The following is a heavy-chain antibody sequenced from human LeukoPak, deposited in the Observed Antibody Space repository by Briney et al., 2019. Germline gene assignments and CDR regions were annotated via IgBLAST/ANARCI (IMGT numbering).Heavy chain of an antibody. V-gene: IGHV3-30*02. Sequence: GGSLRLSCVASGFTFSNYGMHWVRQAPGRGLDWVAFIRFDGSNEYYADSVKGRFTVSRDNSNDALSLQMNSLRAEDTAVYYCAKGEFYGSGTSLDHWGQGTQVIVSS. CDR3: AKGEFYGSGTSLDH. CDR2: IRFDGSNE. CDR1: GFTFSNYG. D-gene: IGHD3-10*01. J-gene: IGHJ4*02.